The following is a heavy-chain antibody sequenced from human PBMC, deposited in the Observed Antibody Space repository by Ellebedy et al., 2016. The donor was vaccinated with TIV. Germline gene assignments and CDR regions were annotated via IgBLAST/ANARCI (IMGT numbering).Heavy chain of an antibody. CDR3: ATPTDFDSYDY. J-gene: IGHJ4*02. D-gene: IGHD2-21*02. CDR2: IKSQVHGGTT. Sequence: GESLKISCTGSGFTFTYAWMTWVRQAPGKGLEWVGRIKSQVHGGTTDYAAPVKGRFTISRDDSRNTVYLQMNVLKTEDTAVYYCATPTDFDSYDYWGQGTLVTVSS. CDR1: GFTFTYAW. V-gene: IGHV3-15*01.